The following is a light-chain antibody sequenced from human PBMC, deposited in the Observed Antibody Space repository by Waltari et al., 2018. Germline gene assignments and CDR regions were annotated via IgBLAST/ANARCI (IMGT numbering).Light chain of an antibody. J-gene: IGLJ3*02. CDR3: CSYAGSYTWV. V-gene: IGLV2-11*01. CDR2: DFT. Sequence: QSALTQPRSVSGSPGQSVTISCTGTSSDVAGYDYVSWYQHYPGKAPHLILYDFTKRPSGVADRFSGSRSGTTASLAISGLQAEDEADYYCCSYAGSYTWVFGGGTKLTVL. CDR1: SSDVAGYDY.